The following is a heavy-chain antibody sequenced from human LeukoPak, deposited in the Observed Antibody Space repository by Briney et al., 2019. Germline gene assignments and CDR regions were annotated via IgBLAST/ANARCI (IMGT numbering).Heavy chain of an antibody. CDR3: ARAELGPYYYYYGMDV. D-gene: IGHD7-27*01. J-gene: IGHJ6*02. V-gene: IGHV1-69*04. Sequence: SVKVSCKASGGTFSSYAISWVRQAPGQGLEWMGRIIPILGIANYAQKFQGRVTITADKSTSTAYMEPSSLRSEDTAVYYCARAELGPYYYYYGMDVWGQGTTVTVSS. CDR2: IIPILGIA. CDR1: GGTFSSYA.